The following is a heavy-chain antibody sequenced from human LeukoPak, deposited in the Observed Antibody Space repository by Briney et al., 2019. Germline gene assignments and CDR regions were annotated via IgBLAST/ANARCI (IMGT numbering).Heavy chain of an antibody. V-gene: IGHV3-23*01. D-gene: IGHD2-15*01. J-gene: IGHJ6*04. CDR1: GFTFSSYA. CDR2: ISGSGGST. CDR3: AKGPGGRV. Sequence: GRCLKLAWAAAGFTFSSYAISWVRQPPGKWLEWVSAISGSGGSTYYADSVKGRFTISRDNSKNTLYLQMNSLRAEDTAVYYCAKGPGGRVWGKGTTVTVSS.